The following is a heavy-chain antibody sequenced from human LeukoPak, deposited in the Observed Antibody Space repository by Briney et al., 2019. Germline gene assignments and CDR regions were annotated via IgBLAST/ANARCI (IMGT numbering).Heavy chain of an antibody. V-gene: IGHV4-4*07. CDR2: IYTSGST. J-gene: IGHJ4*02. CDR3: AREITIFGVVIYDY. Sequence: SETLSLTCTVSGGSISSYYWSWIRQPAGKGLKWIGRIYTSGSTNYNPSLKSRVTMSVDTSKNQFSLKLSSVTAADTAVYYCAREITIFGVVIYDYWGQGTLVTVSS. CDR1: GGSISSYY. D-gene: IGHD3-3*01.